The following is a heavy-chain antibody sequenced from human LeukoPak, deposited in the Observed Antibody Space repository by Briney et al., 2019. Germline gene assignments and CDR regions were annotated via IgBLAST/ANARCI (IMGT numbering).Heavy chain of an antibody. CDR3: VTGTTDYFDY. CDR2: INSDGSST. D-gene: IGHD1-7*01. Sequence: GGSLRLSCAASGFTFSSYWMHWVRQAPGKGLVWVSRINSDGSSTSYADSVKGRFTISRDNAKNTLYLQMDSLRAEDTAVYYCVTGTTDYFDYWGQGTLVTVSS. J-gene: IGHJ4*02. V-gene: IGHV3-74*01. CDR1: GFTFSSYW.